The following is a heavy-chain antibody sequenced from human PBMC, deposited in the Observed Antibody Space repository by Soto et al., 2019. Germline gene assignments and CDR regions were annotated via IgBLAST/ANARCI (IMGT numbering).Heavy chain of an antibody. CDR2: INPNSGGT. CDR1: EYTFTGYY. J-gene: IGHJ6*02. CDR3: AREASYDSSGYYSWSPPGSYGMDV. Sequence: ASVKVSCKASEYTFTGYYMHWVRQAPGQGLEWMGWINPNSGGTNYAQKFQGWVTMTRDTSISTAYMELSRLRSDDTAVYYCAREASYDSSGYYSWSPPGSYGMDVWGQGTTVTVSS. D-gene: IGHD3-22*01. V-gene: IGHV1-2*04.